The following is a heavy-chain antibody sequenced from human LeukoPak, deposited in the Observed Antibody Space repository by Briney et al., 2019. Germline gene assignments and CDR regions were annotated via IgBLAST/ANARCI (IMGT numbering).Heavy chain of an antibody. J-gene: IGHJ4*02. Sequence: GRSLRLSCAASGFTFSSYGMHWVRQAPGKGLEWVAVIWYDGSNKYYADSVKGRFTISRDNSKNTLYLQMNSLRAEDTAVYYCGRDQPPGFFDYWGEGTLVSVSS. CDR3: GRDQPPGFFDY. V-gene: IGHV3-33*01. CDR2: IWYDGSNK. CDR1: GFTFSSYG.